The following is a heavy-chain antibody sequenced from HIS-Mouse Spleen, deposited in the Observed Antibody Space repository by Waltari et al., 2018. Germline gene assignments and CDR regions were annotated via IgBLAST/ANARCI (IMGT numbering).Heavy chain of an antibody. CDR3: ARVISGSYSLFDY. CDR1: GFPFRSYA. D-gene: IGHD1-26*01. CDR2: ISYDGSNK. Sequence: QVQLVESGGGVVQPGRSLSLSCAASGFPFRSYAMHWVRQAPGKGLEWVAVISYDGSNKYYADSVKGRFTISRDNSKNTLYLQMNSLRAEDTAVYYCARVISGSYSLFDYWGQGTLVTVSS. V-gene: IGHV3-30-3*01. J-gene: IGHJ4*02.